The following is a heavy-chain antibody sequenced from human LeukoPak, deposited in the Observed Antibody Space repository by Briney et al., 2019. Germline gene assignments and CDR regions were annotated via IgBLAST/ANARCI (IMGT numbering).Heavy chain of an antibody. J-gene: IGHJ4*02. CDR3: AKAARGAVAGYY. V-gene: IGHV3-30*02. CDR1: GFTFSSYC. D-gene: IGHD6-19*01. Sequence: GGSLRLSCAASGFTFSSYCMHWVRQAPGKGLEWVAFIRYDGSNKYYADSVKGRFTISRDNSKNTLYLQMNSLRAEDTAVYYCAKAARGAVAGYYWGQGTLVTVSS. CDR2: IRYDGSNK.